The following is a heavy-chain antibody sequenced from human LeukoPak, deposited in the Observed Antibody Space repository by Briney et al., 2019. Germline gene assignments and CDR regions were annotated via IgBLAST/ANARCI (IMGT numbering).Heavy chain of an antibody. J-gene: IGHJ4*02. CDR3: VKERWSGGSCPHDY. V-gene: IGHV3-64D*06. CDR1: GFTFSSYA. D-gene: IGHD2-15*01. Sequence: GGSLRLSCSASGFTFSSYAMHWVRHAPGKGLEYVSAISSNGGSTYYADSVKGRFTISRDNSKNTLYLQMSSLRAEDTAVYYCVKERWSGGSCPHDYWGQGTLVTVSS. CDR2: ISSNGGST.